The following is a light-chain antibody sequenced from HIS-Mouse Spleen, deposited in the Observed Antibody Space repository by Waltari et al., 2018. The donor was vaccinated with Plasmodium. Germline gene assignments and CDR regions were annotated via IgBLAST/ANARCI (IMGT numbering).Light chain of an antibody. J-gene: IGLJ3*02. CDR1: ALPKKY. Sequence: SSELTQPPSLSVSPGPTARITCSGDALPKKYAYWYRQKSGQAPVLVIYEDSKRPSGIPERFSGSSSGTMATLTISGAQVEDEADYYCYSTDSSGNHRVFGGGTKLTVL. V-gene: IGLV3-10*01. CDR2: EDS. CDR3: YSTDSSGNHRV.